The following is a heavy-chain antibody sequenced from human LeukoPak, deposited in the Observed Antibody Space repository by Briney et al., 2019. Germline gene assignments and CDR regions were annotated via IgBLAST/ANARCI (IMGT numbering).Heavy chain of an antibody. CDR2: INPNSGGT. D-gene: IGHD3-3*02. V-gene: IGHV1-2*02. Sequence: GASVKVSCKASGYTFTGYYMHWVRQAPGQGREWMGWINPNSGGTNYAQKFQGRVTITRDTSKSKDYRELRRLRSDDTAVYYCARDIRAAFDIWGQGTMVTVSS. CDR1: GYTFTGYY. CDR3: ARDIRAAFDI. J-gene: IGHJ3*02.